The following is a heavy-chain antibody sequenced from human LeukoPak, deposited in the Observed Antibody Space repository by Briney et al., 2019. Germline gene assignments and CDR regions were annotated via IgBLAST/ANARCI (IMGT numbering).Heavy chain of an antibody. D-gene: IGHD1-26*01. CDR2: ISAKTGNT. CDR3: ARGSYPYSHGMDV. Sequence: ASVKVSCKASGYNFNNYGVSWVRQAPGQGLEWMGWISAKTGNTNYAQKVQGRVTMTTDTSTTTAYMGLRSLGSDDTAVYYCARGSYPYSHGMDVWGQGTTVTVSS. J-gene: IGHJ6*02. CDR1: GYNFNNYG. V-gene: IGHV1-18*01.